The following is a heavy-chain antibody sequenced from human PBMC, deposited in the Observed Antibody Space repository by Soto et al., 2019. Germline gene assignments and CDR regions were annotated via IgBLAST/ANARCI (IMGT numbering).Heavy chain of an antibody. Sequence: QVQLVESGGGVVQSGRSLRLSCAASGFTFSSYAMHWVRQAPGKGLEWVAVISYDGSNKYYADSVKGRFTISRDNSKNTLYLQMNSLRAEDTAVYYCARDGSITIFGVVSRLAWGDYWGQGTLVTVSS. CDR2: ISYDGSNK. J-gene: IGHJ4*02. D-gene: IGHD3-3*01. V-gene: IGHV3-30-3*01. CDR1: GFTFSSYA. CDR3: ARDGSITIFGVVSRLAWGDY.